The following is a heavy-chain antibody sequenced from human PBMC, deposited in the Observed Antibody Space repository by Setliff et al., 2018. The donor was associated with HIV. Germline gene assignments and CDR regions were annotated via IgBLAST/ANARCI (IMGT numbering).Heavy chain of an antibody. CDR1: GFTFRSHW. D-gene: IGHD6-25*01. Sequence: GGSLRLSCAASGFTFRSHWMHWVRQAPGKGLGWVSSVATNGGSTYYAASVQGRFTISSDNSKNAVYLQMNSLRAEDTAVYYCVQGGLSSGWGSFWGQGTLVTVSS. CDR2: VATNGGST. CDR3: VQGGLSSGWGSF. J-gene: IGHJ4*02. V-gene: IGHV3-23*01.